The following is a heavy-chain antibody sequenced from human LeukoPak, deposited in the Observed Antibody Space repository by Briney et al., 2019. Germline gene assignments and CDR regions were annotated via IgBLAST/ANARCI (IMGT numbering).Heavy chain of an antibody. Sequence: PGRSLRLSCAASGFTFSSYAMHWVRQAPGKGLEWVAVISYDGSNKYYADSVKGRFTISRDNSKNTLYLQMNSLRAEDTAVYYCARQGLSYFDYWGQGTLVTVSS. V-gene: IGHV3-30-3*01. CDR1: GFTFSSYA. CDR3: ARQGLSYFDY. J-gene: IGHJ4*02. CDR2: ISYDGSNK.